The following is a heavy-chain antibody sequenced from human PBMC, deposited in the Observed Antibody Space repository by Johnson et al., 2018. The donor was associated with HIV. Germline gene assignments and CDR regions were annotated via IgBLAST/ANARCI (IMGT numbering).Heavy chain of an antibody. CDR3: VRDRIWSDAFDI. D-gene: IGHD3-3*01. Sequence: QVQLVESGGGVVQPGRSLRLSCAPSGFTFSSYGMHWVRQSPGKGLEWVAVISDDGSNKYNADSGKGRFTISRDNSRNTLYLQMNSLRAEDTAVYYCVRDRIWSDAFDIWGQGTMVTVSS. V-gene: IGHV3-30*03. J-gene: IGHJ3*02. CDR2: ISDDGSNK. CDR1: GFTFSSYG.